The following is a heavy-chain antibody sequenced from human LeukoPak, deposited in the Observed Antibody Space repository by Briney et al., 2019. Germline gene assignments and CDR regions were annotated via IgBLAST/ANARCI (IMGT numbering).Heavy chain of an antibody. CDR3: ARTPSDYDFWSGYFDY. V-gene: IGHV1-24*01. Sequence: ASVKVSCKVSGYTHTELSMHWVRQAPGKGLEWMGGFDPEDGETIYAQKFQGRVTMTEDTSTDTAYMELSSLRSEDTAVYYCARTPSDYDFWSGYFDYWGQGTLVTVSS. CDR2: FDPEDGET. D-gene: IGHD3-3*01. CDR1: GYTHTELS. J-gene: IGHJ4*02.